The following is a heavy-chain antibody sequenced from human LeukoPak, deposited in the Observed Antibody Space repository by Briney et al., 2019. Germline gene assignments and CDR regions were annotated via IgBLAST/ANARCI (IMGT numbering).Heavy chain of an antibody. V-gene: IGHV3-7*01. CDR3: ARDPGSSSFDY. D-gene: IGHD1-14*01. J-gene: IGHJ4*02. CDR1: GFTFRSYW. CDR2: IDRDGNVK. Sequence: PGGSLRLSCAASGFTFRSYWMTWVRQTPGKGLEFVANIDRDGNVKNSVGSVKGRFTISRDNAKNSLYLQMNSLRVDATAMYYCARDPGSSSFDYWGQGSLVTVSS.